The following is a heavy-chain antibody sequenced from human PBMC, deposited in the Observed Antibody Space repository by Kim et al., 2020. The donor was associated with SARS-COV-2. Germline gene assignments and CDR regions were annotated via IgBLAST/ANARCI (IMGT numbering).Heavy chain of an antibody. CDR2: INPNSGGT. V-gene: IGHV1-2*05. Sequence: ASVKVSCKASGYTFTGYYMHWVRQAPGQGLEWMGRINPNSGGTNYAQKFQGRVTMTRDTSISTAYMELSRLRSDDTVVYYCARGRRVERGYSGYDKFDPWGQGTLVTVSS. CDR3: ARGRRVERGYSGYDKFDP. D-gene: IGHD5-12*01. CDR1: GYTFTGYY. J-gene: IGHJ5*02.